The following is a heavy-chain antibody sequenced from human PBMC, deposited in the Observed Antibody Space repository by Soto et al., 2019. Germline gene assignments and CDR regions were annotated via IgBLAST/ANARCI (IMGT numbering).Heavy chain of an antibody. J-gene: IGHJ4*02. CDR1: GFTFSSYA. CDR3: VRRVSGNYDY. CDR2: ISGSGGST. V-gene: IGHV3-23*01. D-gene: IGHD1-7*01. Sequence: GALRLSCAASGFTFSSYAMSWVRQAPGKGLEWVSAISGSGGSTYYADSVKGRFTISRDNSKNTLYLQMGSLRAEDMAVYYCVRRVSGNYDYWGQGTLVTVSS.